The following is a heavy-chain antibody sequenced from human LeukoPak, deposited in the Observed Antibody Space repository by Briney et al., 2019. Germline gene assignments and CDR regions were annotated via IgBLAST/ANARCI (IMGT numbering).Heavy chain of an antibody. V-gene: IGHV4-59*01. CDR2: IYYSGST. J-gene: IGHJ5*02. CDR1: GGSISSSY. CDR3: ARVYSSSWYWFDP. Sequence: SETLSLTCIVPGGSISSSYLSWIRPPPRKGLEWIGYIYYSGSTNYNPSLKSRVTISVDTSKSQFSLKLSSVTAADTAVYYCARVYSSSWYWFDPWGQGTLVTVSS. D-gene: IGHD6-13*01.